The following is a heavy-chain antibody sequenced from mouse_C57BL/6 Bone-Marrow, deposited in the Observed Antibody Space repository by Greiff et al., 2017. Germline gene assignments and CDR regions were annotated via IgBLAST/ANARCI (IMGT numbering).Heavy chain of an antibody. CDR3: ERQRLRKRGYAMDY. J-gene: IGHJ4*01. CDR2: IYPRSGNT. CDR1: GYTFTSYG. D-gene: IGHD1-1*01. Sequence: QVQLQQSGAELARPGASVKLSCKASGYTFTSYGISWVKQRTGQGLEWIGEIYPRSGNTYYNEKFKGKATLTADKSSSTAYMELRSLTSEDSAVYFCERQRLRKRGYAMDYWGQGTSVTVSS. V-gene: IGHV1-81*01.